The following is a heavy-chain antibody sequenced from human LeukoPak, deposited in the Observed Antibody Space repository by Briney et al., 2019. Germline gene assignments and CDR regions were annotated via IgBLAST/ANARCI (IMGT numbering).Heavy chain of an antibody. Sequence: GGPLRLSCAASGFTFSSYAMSWVRQAPGKGLEWVSALSTSGGSTYYADSVKGRLTISRDNSKNTLYLQMDSLRAEDTAVYYCAKAASPTTRYFDYWGQGTLVTVSS. CDR2: LSTSGGST. D-gene: IGHD1-26*01. CDR3: AKAASPTTRYFDY. V-gene: IGHV3-23*01. CDR1: GFTFSSYA. J-gene: IGHJ4*02.